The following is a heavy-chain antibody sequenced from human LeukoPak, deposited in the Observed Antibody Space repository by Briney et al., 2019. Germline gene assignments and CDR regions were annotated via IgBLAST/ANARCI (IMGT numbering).Heavy chain of an antibody. CDR3: ARGATYSSTWATFDC. CDR2: ISGSGGRT. J-gene: IGHJ4*02. D-gene: IGHD6-13*01. Sequence: GGSLRLSCAASGFTFSSYAMSWVRQAPGKGLKWVSGISGSGGRTYYANSVKGRFTISRDNSKNTLYLQMNSLRAEDTAVYYCARGATYSSTWATFDCWGQGTLVTVSS. V-gene: IGHV3-23*01. CDR1: GFTFSSYA.